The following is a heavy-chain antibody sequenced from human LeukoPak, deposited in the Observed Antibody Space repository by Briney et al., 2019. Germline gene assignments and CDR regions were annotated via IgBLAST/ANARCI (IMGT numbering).Heavy chain of an antibody. Sequence: ASVKVSCKASGYTFTGYYMHWVRQAPGQGLEWMGWINPDSGGTNYAQKFQGRITMTRDTSNSTVYMKLSRLRSDDTAVFYCTRGGSGDYWGQGTLVTVSS. V-gene: IGHV1-2*02. CDR3: TRGGSGDY. J-gene: IGHJ4*01. CDR1: GYTFTGYY. CDR2: INPDSGGT. D-gene: IGHD2-15*01.